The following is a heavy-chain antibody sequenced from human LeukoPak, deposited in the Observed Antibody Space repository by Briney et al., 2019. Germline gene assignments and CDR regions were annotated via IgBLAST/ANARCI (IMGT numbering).Heavy chain of an antibody. D-gene: IGHD5-12*01. CDR2: IYHGGST. CDR1: GYSLSSGYY. CDR3: ASPLVVATIH. J-gene: IGHJ4*02. V-gene: IGHV4-38-2*02. Sequence: SETLSLTRTVSGYSLSSGYYGGWIPQPPGKGLEWIGSIYHGGSTYHNPSLKSPVTISVDTSKNQFSLKLSSVTAADTAVYYCASPLVVATIHWGQGTLVTDSS.